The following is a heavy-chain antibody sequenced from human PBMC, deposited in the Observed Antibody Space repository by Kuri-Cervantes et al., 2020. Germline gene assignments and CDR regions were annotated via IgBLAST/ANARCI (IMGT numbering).Heavy chain of an antibody. J-gene: IGHJ4*02. V-gene: IGHV2-5*02. CDR1: GFSLSTSGVG. D-gene: IGHD2-2*01. CDR2: IYWDDDK. Sequence: SGPTLVKPTQTLTLTCTVSGFSLSTSGVGVGWIRQPPGKALEWLALIYWDDDKRYSPSLKSRLSITKDTSKSQVVLTMTNMDPVDTATYYCARYCSSTSCGYFDYWGQGTLVTVSS. CDR3: ARYCSSTSCGYFDY.